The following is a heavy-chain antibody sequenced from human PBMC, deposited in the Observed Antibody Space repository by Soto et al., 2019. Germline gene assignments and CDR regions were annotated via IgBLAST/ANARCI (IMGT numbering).Heavy chain of an antibody. D-gene: IGHD5-12*01. V-gene: IGHV1-69*13. CDR2: IIPIFGTA. CDR3: ARGIRRWLQLGNFDY. CDR1: GVTFSSYA. Sequence: SVKVSCKASGVTFSSYAISWVRQAPGQGLEWMGGIIPIFGTANYAQKFQGRVTITADESTSTAYMELSSLRSEDTAVYYCARGIRRWLQLGNFDYWGQGTLVTVSS. J-gene: IGHJ4*02.